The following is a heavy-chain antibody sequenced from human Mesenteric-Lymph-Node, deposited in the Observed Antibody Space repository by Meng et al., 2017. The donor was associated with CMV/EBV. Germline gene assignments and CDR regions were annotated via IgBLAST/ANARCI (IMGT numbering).Heavy chain of an antibody. V-gene: IGHV3-74*01. CDR1: GFTFSSYW. J-gene: IGHJ6*02. CDR3: ARDSSPGNYFYYYGVDV. CDR2: INSDGSST. Sequence: GESLKISCAASGFTFSSYWMHWVRQAPGKGLVWVSRINSDGSSTSYADSVKGRFTISRDNAKNTLYLQMNSLRAEDTAVYYCARDSSPGNYFYYYGVDVWGQGTTVTVSS.